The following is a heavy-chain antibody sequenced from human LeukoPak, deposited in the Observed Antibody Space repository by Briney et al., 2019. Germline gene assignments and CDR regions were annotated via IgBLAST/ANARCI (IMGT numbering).Heavy chain of an antibody. J-gene: IGHJ4*02. CDR3: ARDFCSSTSCYVMGDY. D-gene: IGHD2-2*01. V-gene: IGHV1-2*06. CDR2: INPNSGGT. Sequence: ASVKVSCKASGYTFTGYYMHWVRQAPGQGLEWMGRINPNSGGTNYAQKFQGGVTMTRDTSISTAYMELSRLRSDDTAVYYCARDFCSSTSCYVMGDYWGQGTLVTVSS. CDR1: GYTFTGYY.